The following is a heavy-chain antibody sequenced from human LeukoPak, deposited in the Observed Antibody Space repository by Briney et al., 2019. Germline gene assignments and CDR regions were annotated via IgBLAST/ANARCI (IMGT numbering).Heavy chain of an antibody. V-gene: IGHV3-9*01. CDR1: GFTFDDYA. CDR2: ISWNSGTI. J-gene: IGHJ5*02. Sequence: GGSLRLSCAASGFTFDDYAMHWVRQAPGKGLEWVSGISWNSGTIGYADSVKGRFTISRDNSKNTLYLQMNSLRAEDTAVYYCANFRTGTILVTWGQGILVTVSS. D-gene: IGHD1-7*01. CDR3: ANFRTGTILVT.